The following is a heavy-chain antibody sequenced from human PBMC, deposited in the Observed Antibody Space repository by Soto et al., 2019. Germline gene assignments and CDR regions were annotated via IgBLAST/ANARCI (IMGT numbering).Heavy chain of an antibody. CDR2: ISSSSSYI. Sequence: EVQLVESGGGLVKPGGSLRLSCAASGFTFSSYSMNWVRQAPGKGLEWVSSISSSSSYIYYADSVKGRFTISRDNAKNSLYLQMNSLRAEDTAVYYCASLYCSGGSCYTDYYYMDVWGKGTTVTVSS. CDR3: ASLYCSGGSCYTDYYYMDV. J-gene: IGHJ6*03. V-gene: IGHV3-21*01. D-gene: IGHD2-15*01. CDR1: GFTFSSYS.